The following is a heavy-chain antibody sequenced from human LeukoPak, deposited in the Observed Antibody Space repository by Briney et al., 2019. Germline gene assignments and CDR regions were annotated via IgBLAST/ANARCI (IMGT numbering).Heavy chain of an antibody. CDR2: ISPSTSDI. CDR1: GFTFNRYN. D-gene: IGHD6-13*01. CDR3: ARESWTAAGADY. V-gene: IGHV3-21*04. Sequence: GGSLRLSCTASGFTFNRYNMNWVRQAPGKGLEWVSSISPSTSDIYYADSVKGRFTISRDNAKNSLYLQMSSLRAEETAVYYCARESWTAAGADYWGQGTLVTVSS. J-gene: IGHJ4*02.